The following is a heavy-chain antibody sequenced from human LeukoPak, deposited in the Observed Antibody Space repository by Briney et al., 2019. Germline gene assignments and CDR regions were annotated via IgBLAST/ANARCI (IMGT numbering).Heavy chain of an antibody. J-gene: IGHJ4*02. CDR1: GFTFSSYA. CDR2: ISESGGTT. D-gene: IGHD4-17*01. V-gene: IGHV3-23*01. Sequence: PGGSLRLTCAASGFTFSSYAMNWVRQAPGKGLEWVSSISESGGTTEYADSVKGRLTISRDNSKNTLYLQMNSLRAEDTAVYYCARLVEVTSGLDYWGQGTLVTVSS. CDR3: ARLVEVTSGLDY.